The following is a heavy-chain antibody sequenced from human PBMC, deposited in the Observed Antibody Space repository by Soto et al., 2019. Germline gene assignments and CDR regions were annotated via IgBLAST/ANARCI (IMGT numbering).Heavy chain of an antibody. J-gene: IGHJ4*02. CDR2: ISAYNGNT. CDR3: ARDHPDIVATIRWFDY. D-gene: IGHD5-12*01. V-gene: IGHV1-18*01. CDR1: GYTFTRYG. Sequence: GASVKVSCKASGYTFTRYGISWVRQAPGQGLEWMGWISAYNGNTNYAQKLQGRVTMTTDTSTSTAYMELRSLRSDDTAVYYCARDHPDIVATIRWFDYWAQGTLVTVSS.